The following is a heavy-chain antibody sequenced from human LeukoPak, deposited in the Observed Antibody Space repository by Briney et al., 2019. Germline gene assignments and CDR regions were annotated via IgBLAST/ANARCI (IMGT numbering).Heavy chain of an antibody. CDR1: GGSFSGYY. Sequence: SETLSLTCAVYGGSFSGYYWSWIRQLPGKGLEWIGEINHSGSTNYNPSLKSRVTISVDTSKNQFSLKLSSVTAADTAVYYCARAGPAMATILYYFDYWGQGTLVTVSS. J-gene: IGHJ4*02. V-gene: IGHV4-34*01. D-gene: IGHD5-24*01. CDR2: INHSGST. CDR3: ARAGPAMATILYYFDY.